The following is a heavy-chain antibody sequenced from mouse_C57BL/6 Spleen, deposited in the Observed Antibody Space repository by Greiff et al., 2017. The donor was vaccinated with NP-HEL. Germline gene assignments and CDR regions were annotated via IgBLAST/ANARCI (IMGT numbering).Heavy chain of an antibody. D-gene: IGHD2-3*01. Sequence: VQLQESGAELVRPGASVTLSCKASGYTFTDYEMHWVKQTPVHGLEWIGAIDPETGGTAYNQKFKGKAILTADKSSSTAYMELRSLTSEDSAVYYCHYDGYSYYFDYWGQGTTLTVSS. CDR3: HYDGYSYYFDY. CDR1: GYTFTDYE. CDR2: IDPETGGT. V-gene: IGHV1-15*01. J-gene: IGHJ2*01.